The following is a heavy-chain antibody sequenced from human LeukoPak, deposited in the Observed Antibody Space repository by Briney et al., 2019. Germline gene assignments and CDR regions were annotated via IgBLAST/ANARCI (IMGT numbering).Heavy chain of an antibody. CDR3: ARDFDS. V-gene: IGHV4-61*01. CDR2: IYNSGST. Sequence: SETLSLTCTVSGGSVSSGSYYWSWIRQPPGKGLEWIGLIYNSGSTNYNPSLKSRVTTSVDASKNQFSLKLSSVTAADTAVYYCARDFDSWGQGTLVTGSS. CDR1: GGSVSSGSYY. J-gene: IGHJ4*02.